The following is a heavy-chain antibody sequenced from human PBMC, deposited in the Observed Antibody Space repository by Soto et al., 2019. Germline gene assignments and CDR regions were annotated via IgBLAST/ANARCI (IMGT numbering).Heavy chain of an antibody. V-gene: IGHV1-58*01. J-gene: IGHJ6*02. Sequence: QMQRVQSGPEVKKPGTSVKVSCKASGFTFTSSAVQWVRQARGQRLEWIGWIVVGSGNTNYAQKFQERVTITRDMSTSTAYMELSSLRSEDTAVYYCAAGYDYGDYDYYYYYGMDVWGQGTTVTVSS. CDR1: GFTFTSSA. D-gene: IGHD4-17*01. CDR2: IVVGSGNT. CDR3: AAGYDYGDYDYYYYYGMDV.